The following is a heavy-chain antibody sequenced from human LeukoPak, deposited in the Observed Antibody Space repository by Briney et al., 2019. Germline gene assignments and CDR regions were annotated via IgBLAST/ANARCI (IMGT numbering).Heavy chain of an antibody. CDR2: IYYSGST. CDR1: GASISSSSYY. CDR3: ARHYYDSSGYRD. J-gene: IGHJ4*02. V-gene: IGHV4-39*07. Sequence: PSGTLSLTCAVSGASISSSSYYWGWIRQPPGKGLEWIGSIYYSGSTYYNPSLKSRVTISVDTSKNQFSLKLSSVTAADTAVYYCARHYYDSSGYRDWGQGTLVTVSS. D-gene: IGHD3-22*01.